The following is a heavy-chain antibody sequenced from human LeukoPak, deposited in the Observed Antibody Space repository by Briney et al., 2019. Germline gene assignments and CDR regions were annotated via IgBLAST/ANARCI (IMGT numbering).Heavy chain of an antibody. CDR1: GFTFSSYV. D-gene: IGHD6-6*01. CDR2: ISYDGSNE. CDR3: ASDKGTSYLSSFDY. V-gene: IGHV3-30*04. J-gene: IGHJ4*02. Sequence: GGSLRLSCAASGFTFSSYVMHWVRRAPGKGLEWVAIISYDGSNEYYADSVKGRFTISRDNSKNTLYLQMNSLRAADTAVYYCASDKGTSYLSSFDYWGQGTLVTVSS.